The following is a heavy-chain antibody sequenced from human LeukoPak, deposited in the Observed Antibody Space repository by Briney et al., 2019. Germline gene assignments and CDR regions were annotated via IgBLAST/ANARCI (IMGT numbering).Heavy chain of an antibody. CDR1: GGSISGSSYY. Sequence: SETLSLTCTVSGGSISGSSYYWGWIRQPPGKGLEWIGSIYYSGSTYYNPSLKSRVTISVDTSKNQFSLKLTSVTAADTAVYYCATSITGTTADRFDYWGQGTLVTVSS. D-gene: IGHD1/OR15-1a*01. CDR3: ATSITGTTADRFDY. J-gene: IGHJ4*02. V-gene: IGHV4-39*01. CDR2: IYYSGST.